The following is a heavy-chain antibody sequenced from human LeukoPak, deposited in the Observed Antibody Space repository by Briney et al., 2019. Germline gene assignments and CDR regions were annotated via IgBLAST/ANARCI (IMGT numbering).Heavy chain of an antibody. D-gene: IGHD1-26*01. V-gene: IGHV3-43*01. CDR3: AKADKEWELQGGVFDY. Sequence: PGGSLRLSCAASGFTFDDYTMHWVRQAPGKGLEWVSLISWDGGSTYYADSVKGRFTISRGNSKNSLYLQMNSLRTEDTALYYCAKADKEWELQGGVFDYWGQGTLVTVSS. J-gene: IGHJ4*02. CDR1: GFTFDDYT. CDR2: ISWDGGST.